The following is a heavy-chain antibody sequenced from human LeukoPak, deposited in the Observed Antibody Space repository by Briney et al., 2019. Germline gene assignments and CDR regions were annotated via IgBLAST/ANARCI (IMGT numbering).Heavy chain of an antibody. Sequence: SETLSLTCTVSGGSISSSSYYWGWIRQPPGKGLEWIGSIYYSGSTYYNPSLKSRVTISVDTSKNQFSLKLSSVTAADTAVYYCARDLLGSPPDYWGQGTLVTVSS. CDR1: GGSISSSSYY. CDR2: IYYSGST. D-gene: IGHD2-15*01. J-gene: IGHJ4*02. CDR3: ARDLLGSPPDY. V-gene: IGHV4-39*07.